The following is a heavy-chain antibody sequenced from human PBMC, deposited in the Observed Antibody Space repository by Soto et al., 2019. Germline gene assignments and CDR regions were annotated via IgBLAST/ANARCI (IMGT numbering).Heavy chain of an antibody. J-gene: IGHJ6*02. CDR1: GGSISSGGYY. CDR2: IYYSGRT. CDR3: ARDEEVNYSDYGGSDYYYGLDV. D-gene: IGHD4-17*01. Sequence: QVQLQESGPGLVKPSQTLSLTCTVSGGSISSGGYYWSWIRQHPGKGLEWVGYIYYSGRTYYNPSPKSRVTISIDTSKNQFSLKLSSVTAADTAVYYCARDEEVNYSDYGGSDYYYGLDVWGQGTTVTVSS. V-gene: IGHV4-31*03.